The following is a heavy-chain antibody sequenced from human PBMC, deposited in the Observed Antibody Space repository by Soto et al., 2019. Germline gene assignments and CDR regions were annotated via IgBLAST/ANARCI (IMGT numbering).Heavy chain of an antibody. V-gene: IGHV1-18*01. Sequence: ASVKVSCKSSGYTFTSYDINCVRQAPGQGLEWMGWISAYNGNTNYAQKLQGRVTMTTDTSTSTAYMELRSLRSDDTAVYYCARSSPYYYDSSGYYYFDYWGQGTLVTVSS. CDR2: ISAYNGNT. CDR3: ARSSPYYYDSSGYYYFDY. J-gene: IGHJ4*02. CDR1: GYTFTSYD. D-gene: IGHD3-22*01.